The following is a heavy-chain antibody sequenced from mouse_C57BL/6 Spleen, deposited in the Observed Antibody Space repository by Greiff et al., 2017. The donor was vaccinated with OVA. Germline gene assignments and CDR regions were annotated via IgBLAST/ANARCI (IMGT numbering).Heavy chain of an antibody. J-gene: IGHJ2*01. CDR3: ARDYFDY. CDR2: ISSGSSTI. CDR1: GFTFSDYG. Sequence: DVKLVESGGGLVKPGGSLKLSCAASGFTFSDYGMHWVRQAPEKGLEWVAYISSGSSTIYYADTVQGRFTISRDNDKNTLFLQMTSLRSEDTAMYYCARDYFDYWGQGTTLTVSS. V-gene: IGHV5-17*01.